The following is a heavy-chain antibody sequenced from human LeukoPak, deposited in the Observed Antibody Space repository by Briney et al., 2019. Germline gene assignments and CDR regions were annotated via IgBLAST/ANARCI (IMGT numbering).Heavy chain of an antibody. CDR2: IYYSGST. V-gene: IGHV4-38-2*02. D-gene: IGHD3-3*01. J-gene: IGHJ6*03. CDR3: ARYDFWSPNYMDV. CDR1: GYSISSGYY. Sequence: SETLSLTCTVSGYSISSGYYWGWIRQPPGKGLEWIGSIYYSGSTYYNPSLKSRVTISVDTSKNQFSLKLSSVTAADTAVYYCARYDFWSPNYMDVWGKGTTVTVSS.